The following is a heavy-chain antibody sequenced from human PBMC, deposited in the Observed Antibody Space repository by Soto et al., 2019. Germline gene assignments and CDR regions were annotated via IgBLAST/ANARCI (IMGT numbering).Heavy chain of an antibody. V-gene: IGHV1-69*01. CDR3: ATQRGHFAVAGTRGWFDP. Sequence: QVQLVQSGAEVKKPGSSVKVSCKASGGTFSSYAISWVRQAPGQGLEWMGGIIPIFGTANYAQKFQGRVTITADESTSTAYMELSSLRSEDTAVYYCATQRGHFAVAGTRGWFDPWGQGTLVTVSS. CDR2: IIPIFGTA. CDR1: GGTFSSYA. D-gene: IGHD6-19*01. J-gene: IGHJ5*02.